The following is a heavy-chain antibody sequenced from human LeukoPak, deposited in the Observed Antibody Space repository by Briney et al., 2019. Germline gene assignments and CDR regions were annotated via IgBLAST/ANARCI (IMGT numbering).Heavy chain of an antibody. V-gene: IGHV4-31*03. Sequence: SETLSLTCTVSGGSISSGGYYWSWIRQHPGKGLEWIGEINHSGSTNYNPSLKSRVTISVDTSKNQFSLKLSSVTAADTAVYYCARVRGYSHTRPVDYWGQGTLVTVSS. CDR2: INHSGST. D-gene: IGHD5-18*01. CDR3: ARVRGYSHTRPVDY. CDR1: GGSISSGGYY. J-gene: IGHJ4*02.